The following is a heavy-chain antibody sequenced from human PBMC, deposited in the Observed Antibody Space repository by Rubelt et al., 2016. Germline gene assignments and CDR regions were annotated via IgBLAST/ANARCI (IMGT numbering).Heavy chain of an antibody. Sequence: QVQLQQWGAGLLKPSETLSLTCAVYGGSFSGYYWSWIRQPPGQGLEWIGEINHSGSTNYNPSLKSVVTISVAPAKNQFSRKLSLVTAAYTAVYYCARAHSSSWRSFDYWGQGTLVTVSS. V-gene: IGHV4-34*01. J-gene: IGHJ4*02. D-gene: IGHD6-13*01. CDR1: GGSFSGYY. CDR2: INHSGST. CDR3: ARAHSSSWRSFDY.